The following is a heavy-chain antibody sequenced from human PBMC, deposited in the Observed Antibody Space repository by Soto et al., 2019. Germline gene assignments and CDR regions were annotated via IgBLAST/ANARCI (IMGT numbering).Heavy chain of an antibody. CDR2: IYYTGSA. J-gene: IGHJ4*02. V-gene: IGHV4-59*01. CDR1: GASINNYY. D-gene: IGHD6-6*01. Sequence: KASETLSLTCTVSGASINNYYWSWIRQPPGEGLEWIGYIYYTGSANYNPSLKSQVTMSVDTSKNQFSLRLSSVTAADTAVYYCARDYGITPRPGRLGFDYWGQGILVTVSS. CDR3: ARDYGITPRPGRLGFDY.